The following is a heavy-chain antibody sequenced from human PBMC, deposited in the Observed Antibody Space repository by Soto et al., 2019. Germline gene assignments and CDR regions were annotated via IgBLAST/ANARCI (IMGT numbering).Heavy chain of an antibody. CDR1: GYTFTSYD. CDR2: MNPNSGNT. D-gene: IGHD3-16*02. V-gene: IGHV1-8*01. J-gene: IGHJ6*02. Sequence: QVQLVQSGAEVKKPGASVKVSCKASGYTFTSYDINWVRQATGQGLEWMGWMNPNSGNTDYAQQFQGRVTITRNTSISTAYMGLSSLRSEDTAVYYCARPHDCIWGGYRTIQSYGMDVWGQGTTVTVSS. CDR3: ARPHDCIWGGYRTIQSYGMDV.